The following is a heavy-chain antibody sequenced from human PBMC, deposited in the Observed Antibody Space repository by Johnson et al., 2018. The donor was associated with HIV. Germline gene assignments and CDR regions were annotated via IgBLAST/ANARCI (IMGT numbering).Heavy chain of an antibody. CDR2: ISYDGSYE. Sequence: QVQLVESGGDLIQPEGSLRLSCAASGFTVSSNYMTWVRQAPGKGLEWVAVISYDGSYEYYADSVKGRFTISRDNFKNTLYLQMNSLRDEDTAVYCCARPYILLQVVSAFEIWGQGTMVTVSS. CDR3: ARPYILLQVVSAFEI. V-gene: IGHV3-30*03. D-gene: IGHD6-6*01. J-gene: IGHJ3*02. CDR1: GFTVSSNY.